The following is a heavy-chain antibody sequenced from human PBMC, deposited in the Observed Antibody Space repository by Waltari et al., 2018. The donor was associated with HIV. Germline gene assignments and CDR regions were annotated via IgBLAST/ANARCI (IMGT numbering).Heavy chain of an antibody. CDR1: GWSFSGSY. Sequence: QVQLRQWGAGLLKPSEPLSLTCAVSGWSFSGSYWSWIRQPPGPGLEWIGEINHSGSTNYNPSLKSRVTISVDTSKNQFSLKLTSVTAADTAVFYCARARLVSRGQYCSTTSCLPHYYYYYGMDVWGQGTTVTVSS. V-gene: IGHV4-34*01. CDR3: ARARLVSRGQYCSTTSCLPHYYYYYGMDV. J-gene: IGHJ6*02. CDR2: INHSGST. D-gene: IGHD2-2*01.